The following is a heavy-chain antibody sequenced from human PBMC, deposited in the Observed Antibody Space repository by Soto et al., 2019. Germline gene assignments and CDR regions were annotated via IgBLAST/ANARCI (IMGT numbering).Heavy chain of an antibody. CDR2: ISGSGGST. D-gene: IGHD2-21*01. CDR3: AKDLGDNRDNCSGP. CDR1: GFTFSSYA. V-gene: IGHV3-23*01. Sequence: GGSLRLSCAASGFTFSSYAMSWVRQAPGEGLEWVSAISGSGGSTYCADSVRGRFTISRDNSKNTLYLQMNSLRAEDTAVYYCAKDLGDNRDNCSGPWGEGTLVTVS. J-gene: IGHJ5*02.